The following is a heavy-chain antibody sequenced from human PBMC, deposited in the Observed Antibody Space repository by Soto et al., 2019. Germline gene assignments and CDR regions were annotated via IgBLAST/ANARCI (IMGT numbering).Heavy chain of an antibody. J-gene: IGHJ4*02. V-gene: IGHV3-66*01. CDR2: IYSGGST. CDR3: AAYSHKGY. D-gene: IGHD3-16*01. CDR1: GFTVSNNY. Sequence: EEQLVESGGDLVQPGGSLRLSCAASGFTVSNNYMSWVRQAPGKGLEWVSLIYSGGSTYYAVSVKGRFTISTDSSKNTRYLQMNSLRAEDTAMYYCAAYSHKGYWGQGTLVTVSS.